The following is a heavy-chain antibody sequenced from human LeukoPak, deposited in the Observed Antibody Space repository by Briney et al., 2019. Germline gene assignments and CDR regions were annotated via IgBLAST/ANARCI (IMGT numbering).Heavy chain of an antibody. V-gene: IGHV1-46*01. J-gene: IGHJ6*03. CDR3: ARTLVAAPPNYYYYMDV. CDR1: GYTFTSYY. D-gene: IGHD2-15*01. Sequence: GASVKVSCKASGYTFTSYYLHWVRQAPGQGLEWMGVINPSADRTTYAQKFQGRVTITADESTSTAYMELSSLRSEDTAVYYCARTLVAAPPNYYYYMDVWGKGTTVTISS. CDR2: INPSADRT.